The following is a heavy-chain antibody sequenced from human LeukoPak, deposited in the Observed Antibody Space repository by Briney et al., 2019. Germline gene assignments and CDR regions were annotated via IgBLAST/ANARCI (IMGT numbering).Heavy chain of an antibody. CDR3: ARVGSSGWYGDY. Sequence: ASVKVSCKASGYTFTSYYMHWVRQAPGQGLEWMGIINPSGGSTSYAQKFQGRVTMTRDMSTSTVYMELSSLRSEDTAVYYCARVGSSGWYGDYWGQGTLVTVSS. CDR1: GYTFTSYY. V-gene: IGHV1-46*01. J-gene: IGHJ4*02. CDR2: INPSGGST. D-gene: IGHD6-19*01.